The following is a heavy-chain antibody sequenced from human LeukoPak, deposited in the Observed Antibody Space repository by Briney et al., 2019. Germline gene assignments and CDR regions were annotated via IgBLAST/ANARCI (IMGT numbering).Heavy chain of an antibody. J-gene: IGHJ4*02. V-gene: IGHV3-30*02. CDR2: IRYDGNIQ. CDR1: GFTFGDYG. Sequence: GGSLRLSCAASGFTFGDYGMHWVRQGPGKGLEWAAFIRYDGNIQKYADSVKGRFTISRDNAKNSLYLQMNSLRAEDTAVYYCAREKLGVGTAFDYWGQGTLVTVSS. CDR3: AREKLGVGTAFDY. D-gene: IGHD1/OR15-1a*01.